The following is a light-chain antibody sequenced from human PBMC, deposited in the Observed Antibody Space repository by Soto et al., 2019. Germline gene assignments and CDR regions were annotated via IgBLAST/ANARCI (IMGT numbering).Light chain of an antibody. CDR2: EVS. Sequence: QSALTQPASVSGSPGQSITISCTGTSNDVGAYKYVSWYQQLPGKAPKLMIYEVSNRPPGVSNRFSGSKSGNTASLTISGLQAEDEADYYCSSYTSTSTLFGGGTKLTVL. J-gene: IGLJ3*02. V-gene: IGLV2-14*01. CDR3: SSYTSTSTL. CDR1: SNDVGAYKY.